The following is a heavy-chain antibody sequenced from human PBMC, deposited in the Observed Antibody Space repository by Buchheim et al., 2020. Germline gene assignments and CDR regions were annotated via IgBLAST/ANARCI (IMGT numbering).Heavy chain of an antibody. J-gene: IGHJ4*02. Sequence: EVQVVESGGTLVQPGGSLRLSCTASGFTPSSDWMDWVRQAPGKGLEWVANINQDGSEKYIVDSVRGRFTISRDNAKNSVCLQMNSLRAEDTAVYYCSRRLDYWGQGTL. CDR2: INQDGSEK. V-gene: IGHV3-7*01. CDR3: SRRLDY. CDR1: GFTPSSDW.